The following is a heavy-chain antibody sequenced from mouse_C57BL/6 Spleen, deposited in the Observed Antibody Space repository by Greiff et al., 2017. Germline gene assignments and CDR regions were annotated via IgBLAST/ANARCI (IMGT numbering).Heavy chain of an antibody. CDR2: ISDGGSYT. V-gene: IGHV5-4*01. D-gene: IGHD2-3*01. CDR1: GFTFSSYA. CDR3: ARDMMVTTFDY. Sequence: EVKLQESGGGLVKPGGSLKLSCAASGFTFSSYAMSWVRQTPEKRLEWVATISDGGSYTYYPDNVKGRFTISRDNAKNNLYLQMSHLKSEDTAMYYCARDMMVTTFDYWGQGTTLTVSS. J-gene: IGHJ2*01.